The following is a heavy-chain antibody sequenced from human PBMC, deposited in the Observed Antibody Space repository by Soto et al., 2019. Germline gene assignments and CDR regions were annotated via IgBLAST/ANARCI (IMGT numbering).Heavy chain of an antibody. CDR1: GGSIISSNW. V-gene: IGHV4-4*02. J-gene: IGHJ4*02. Sequence: SETLSLTCAVSGGSIISSNWWSWVRQPPGKGLEWIGEIFHSGSTNYNPSLKSRVTISVDKSKNQFSLKLSSVTAADTAVYYCARGSYYYDCSGYYSLGESDYWGQGSLVTVSS. CDR2: IFHSGST. D-gene: IGHD3-22*01. CDR3: ARGSYYYDCSGYYSLGESDY.